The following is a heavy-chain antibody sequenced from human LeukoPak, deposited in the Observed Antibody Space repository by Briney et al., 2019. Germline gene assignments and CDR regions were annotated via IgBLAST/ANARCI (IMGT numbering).Heavy chain of an antibody. Sequence: GGSLRLSCAASGFSFSNYALSWVRQAPGKGLEWVSAISGPGGNTYSADSVKGRFTISRDNSKNTLFLQMNRLRAEDTAVYYCAKDGDSSSFNWFDPWGQGTLVTVSS. CDR3: AKDGDSSSFNWFDP. V-gene: IGHV3-23*01. D-gene: IGHD6-13*01. CDR1: GFSFSNYA. CDR2: ISGPGGNT. J-gene: IGHJ5*02.